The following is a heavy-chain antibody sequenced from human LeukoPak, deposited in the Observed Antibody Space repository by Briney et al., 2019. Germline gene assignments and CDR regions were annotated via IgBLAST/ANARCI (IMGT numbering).Heavy chain of an antibody. CDR3: AREIGSAARGR. V-gene: IGHV3-7*05. CDR1: GFTFDSYW. Sequence: GGSLRLSCTTSGFTFDSYWMSWVRQAPGKGLEWVANIKEDGSEKYYVDSVKGRFTISGDNAKNSVYLQMNSLRGEDTAVYYCAREIGSAARGRWGQGTLVIVSS. D-gene: IGHD6-13*01. J-gene: IGHJ4*02. CDR2: IKEDGSEK.